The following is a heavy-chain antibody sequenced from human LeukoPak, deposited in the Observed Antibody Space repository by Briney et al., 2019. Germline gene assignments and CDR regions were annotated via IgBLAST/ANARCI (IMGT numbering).Heavy chain of an antibody. Sequence: GRSLRLSSAASGYTFSNYVMSWVRQAPGKGLEWISAIRGSGDNTYYTDYLRGRFTISRDNSVNTLYLQINSLRAEDTAIYYSARMVTGFHNWFDPWGQGTLVTVSS. CDR2: IRGSGDNT. CDR3: ARMVTGFHNWFDP. CDR1: GYTFSNYV. V-gene: IGHV3-23*01. J-gene: IGHJ5*02. D-gene: IGHD1-1*01.